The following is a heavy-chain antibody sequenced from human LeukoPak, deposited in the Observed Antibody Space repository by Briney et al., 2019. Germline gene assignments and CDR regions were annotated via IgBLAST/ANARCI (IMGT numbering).Heavy chain of an antibody. Sequence: PSETLSLTCTVSGGSISSYYWSWIRQPPGKGLEWIGYIYYSGSTNYNPSLKSRVTISVDTSKNQFSLKLSSVTAADTAVYYCARGTGYSSGWYVTKGYYYMDVWGKGTTVTVSS. CDR3: ARGTGYSSGWYVTKGYYYMDV. CDR2: IYYSGST. D-gene: IGHD6-19*01. V-gene: IGHV4-59*01. J-gene: IGHJ6*03. CDR1: GGSISSYY.